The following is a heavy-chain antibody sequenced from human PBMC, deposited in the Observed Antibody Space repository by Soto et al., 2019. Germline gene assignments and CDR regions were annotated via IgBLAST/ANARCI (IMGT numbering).Heavy chain of an antibody. D-gene: IGHD2-15*01. V-gene: IGHV3-23*01. CDR2: ISGSGGST. Sequence: QPGGSLRLSCAASGFTFSSYAMSWVRQAPGKGLEWVSAISGSGGSTYYADSVKGRFTISRDNSKNTLYLQMNSLRAEDTAVYYCAKGPDWWFRGIYYFDYWGQGTLVTVSS. J-gene: IGHJ4*02. CDR1: GFTFSSYA. CDR3: AKGPDWWFRGIYYFDY.